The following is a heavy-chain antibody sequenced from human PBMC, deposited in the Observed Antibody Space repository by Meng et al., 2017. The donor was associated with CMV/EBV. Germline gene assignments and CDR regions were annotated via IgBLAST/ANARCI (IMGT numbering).Heavy chain of an antibody. CDR2: INHSGSN. Sequence: QVPLTQWGAGLLKPSETLSLTCSVYGGSFSGYYWSWIRQPPGKGLEWIGEINHSGSNNYNPSLKSRVTISVDTSKNQFSLKLSSVTAADTAVYYCASSLTYPDYWGQGTLVTVSS. D-gene: IGHD2-15*01. CDR1: GGSFSGYY. V-gene: IGHV4-34*01. CDR3: ASSLTYPDY. J-gene: IGHJ4*02.